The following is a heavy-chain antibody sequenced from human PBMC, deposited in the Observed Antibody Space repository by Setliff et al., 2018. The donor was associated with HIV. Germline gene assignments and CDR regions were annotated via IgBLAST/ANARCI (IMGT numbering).Heavy chain of an antibody. V-gene: IGHV4-34*01. CDR2: IDQSGST. D-gene: IGHD2-2*01. Sequence: PSETLSLTCAVYGGSFRGYSWTWIRQPPGKGLEWIGEIDQSGSTNYNPSLKSRVTTSVDTSKNQFSLRLSSVTAADTAVYYCARGLGGYCSSVSCYEADHWGQGTLVTVSS. CDR3: ARGLGGYCSSVSCYEADH. J-gene: IGHJ5*02. CDR1: GGSFRGYS.